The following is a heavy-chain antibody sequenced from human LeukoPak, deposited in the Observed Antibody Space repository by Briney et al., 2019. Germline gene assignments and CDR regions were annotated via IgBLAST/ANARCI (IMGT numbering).Heavy chain of an antibody. J-gene: IGHJ4*02. Sequence: SETLSLTCTVSGGSISSSGYYWGWIRQPPGKGLEWIGSIYYGGSTYYNPSLKSRVTISVDTSKNQLSLKLSSVTAADTAMYYCARKYCSGGDCYSNYWGQGTLVTVSS. CDR2: IYYGGST. CDR3: ARKYCSGGDCYSNY. CDR1: GGSISSSGYY. D-gene: IGHD2-15*01. V-gene: IGHV4-39*01.